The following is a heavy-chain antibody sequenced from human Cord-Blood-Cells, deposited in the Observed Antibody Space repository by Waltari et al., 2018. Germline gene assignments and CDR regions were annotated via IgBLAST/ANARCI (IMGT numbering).Heavy chain of an antibody. CDR3: ARESQWLVLDDAFDI. CDR2: INHSGST. D-gene: IGHD6-19*01. CDR1: GGSFSGYY. Sequence: QVQLQQWGAGLLKPSETLSLTCAVYGGSFSGYYWSWIRQPPGKGLEWIGEINHSGSTNYNPSLKSRVTISVDTSKNQFSLKLSSVTAADTAVYYCARESQWLVLDDAFDIWGQGTMVTVSS. V-gene: IGHV4-34*01. J-gene: IGHJ3*02.